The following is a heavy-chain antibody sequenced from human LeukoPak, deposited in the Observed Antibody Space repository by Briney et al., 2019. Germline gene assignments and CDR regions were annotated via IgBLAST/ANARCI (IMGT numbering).Heavy chain of an antibody. D-gene: IGHD6-13*01. CDR1: GFTFSSYW. CDR3: AGSSSWYWFDP. Sequence: PGGSLRLSCAASGFTFSSYWMSWVRQAPGKGLEWVANIKQDGSEKYYADSVKGRFTISRDNSKNTLYLQMNSLRAEDTAVYYCAGSSSWYWFDPWGQGTLVTVSS. CDR2: IKQDGSEK. V-gene: IGHV3-7*01. J-gene: IGHJ5*02.